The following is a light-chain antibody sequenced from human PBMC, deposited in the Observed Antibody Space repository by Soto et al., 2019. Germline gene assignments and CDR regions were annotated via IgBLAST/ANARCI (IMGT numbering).Light chain of an antibody. V-gene: IGLV7-46*01. CDR2: DVT. J-gene: IGLJ2*01. Sequence: QTVVTQEPSLTVSPGGTVTLTCGSSTGAVTSGHYPFWFQQKPGQAPRTLIYDVTNRHSWTPARFSGSLLGGKAALTLSGAQPEDEAEYYCLLSYSGARPLFGGGTKLTVL. CDR3: LLSYSGARPL. CDR1: TGAVTSGHY.